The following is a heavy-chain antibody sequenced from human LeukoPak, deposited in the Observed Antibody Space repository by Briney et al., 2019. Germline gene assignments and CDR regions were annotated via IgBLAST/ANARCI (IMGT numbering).Heavy chain of an antibody. Sequence: SETLSLTCTVSGGSISSSNYYWGWIRQPPGKGLEWIGCIYYSGSTYYNPSLKSRVTISVDTSKNQFSLKLSSVTAADTAVYYCARDTYSQSNFGYWGQGTLVTVSS. CDR1: GGSISSSNYY. J-gene: IGHJ4*02. D-gene: IGHD1-26*01. CDR2: IYYSGST. V-gene: IGHV4-39*07. CDR3: ARDTYSQSNFGY.